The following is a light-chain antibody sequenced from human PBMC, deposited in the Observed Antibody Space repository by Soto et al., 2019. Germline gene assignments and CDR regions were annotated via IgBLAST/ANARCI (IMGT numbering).Light chain of an antibody. CDR2: GAS. Sequence: EIVVTQSPGTLSLSPGERSTLSCSSSQSVSSNFLAWYQQKPGQAPRPLIYGASNRATGIPDRFSGGGSGTDFTLTISRLQPEDFAVYYCPQYGYSPITFGQGTRLEIK. CDR1: QSVSSNF. J-gene: IGKJ5*01. CDR3: PQYGYSPIT. V-gene: IGKV3-20*01.